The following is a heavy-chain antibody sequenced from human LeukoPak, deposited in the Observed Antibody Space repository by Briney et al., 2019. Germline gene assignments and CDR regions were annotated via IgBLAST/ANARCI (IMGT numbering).Heavy chain of an antibody. V-gene: IGHV4-61*02. CDR3: AGEGLFGGGY. Sequence: SETLSLTCTVSGGSISSGSYYWSWIRQPAGKGLEWIGCIYTSGSTNYNPALKSRVTLSVDTAKNQFSMKQSSMTAAGAAVYYWAGEGLFGGGYWGQGTLVTVSS. CDR2: IYTSGST. CDR1: GGSISSGSYY. J-gene: IGHJ4*02. D-gene: IGHD3-16*01.